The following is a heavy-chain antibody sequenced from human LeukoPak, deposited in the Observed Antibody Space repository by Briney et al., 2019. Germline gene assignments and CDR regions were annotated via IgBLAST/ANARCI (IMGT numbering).Heavy chain of an antibody. CDR3: ARVHRKLHSRSGSYLYY. D-gene: IGHD3-10*01. Sequence: ASVKVSCKASGYTFTSSDINWVRQATGQGLEWMGWMNPNSGNTGYAQKFQGRVTMTRNTSISTAYMELSSLRSEDTAVYYCARVHRKLHSRSGSYLYYWGQGTLVTVSS. CDR1: GYTFTSSD. J-gene: IGHJ4*02. CDR2: MNPNSGNT. V-gene: IGHV1-8*01.